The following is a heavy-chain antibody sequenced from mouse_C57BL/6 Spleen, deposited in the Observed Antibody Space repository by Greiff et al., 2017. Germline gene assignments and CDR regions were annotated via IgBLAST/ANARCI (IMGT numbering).Heavy chain of an antibody. CDR1: GYTFTSYG. V-gene: IGHV1-81*01. CDR2: IYPRSGNT. Sequence: QVQLQQSGAELARPGASVKLSCKASGYTFTSYGISWVKQRTGQGLEWIGEIYPRSGNTYYNEKFKGKATLTADNSSSTAYMELRRLTSEDSAVYFCAKGSDYGSSPYDMDYWGQGTSVTVSS. J-gene: IGHJ4*01. D-gene: IGHD1-1*01. CDR3: AKGSDYGSSPYDMDY.